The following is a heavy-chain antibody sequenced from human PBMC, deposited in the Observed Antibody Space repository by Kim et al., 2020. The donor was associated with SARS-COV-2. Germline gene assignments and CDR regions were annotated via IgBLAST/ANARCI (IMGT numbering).Heavy chain of an antibody. V-gene: IGHV4-39*01. CDR3: ARRMAVAGHWYFDL. CDR1: SGSISSTGFH. CDR2: IYDTGST. Sequence: SETLSLTCTVSSGSISSTGFHWAWIRQSPGKGLEWIGSIYDTGSTYYNPSLKSRVTISVDTSKSQFSLKLSSVTAADTAVYFGARRMAVAGHWYFDLWGR. J-gene: IGHJ2*01. D-gene: IGHD6-19*01.